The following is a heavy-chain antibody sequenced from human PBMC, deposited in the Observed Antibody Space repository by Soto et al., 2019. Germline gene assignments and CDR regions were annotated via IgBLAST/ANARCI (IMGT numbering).Heavy chain of an antibody. Sequence: GASVKVSCKASGVTFSSDAVSWVRQAPGQGLEWMGGLIPILGTTHYAQKFQGRVTITADESTNTAYMELSSLRSDDTAVYYCARASGYFSGWYHDYWGQGTRVTVSS. J-gene: IGHJ4*02. V-gene: IGHV1-69*13. D-gene: IGHD6-19*01. CDR1: GVTFSSDA. CDR3: ARASGYFSGWYHDY. CDR2: LIPILGTT.